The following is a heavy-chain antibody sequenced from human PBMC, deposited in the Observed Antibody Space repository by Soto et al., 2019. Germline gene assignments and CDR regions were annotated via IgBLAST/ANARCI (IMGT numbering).Heavy chain of an antibody. J-gene: IGHJ4*02. CDR1: GYSFTSYW. Sequence: GESLKISCKGSGYSFTSYWISWVRQMPGKRLEWMGRIDPSDSYTNYSQSFQGHVTISPDKSISTAYLQWSSLKASATAMYYCARLTTQRFGDYWGQGTLVTVSS. CDR2: IDPSDSYT. CDR3: ARLTTQRFGDY. D-gene: IGHD3-10*01. V-gene: IGHV5-10-1*01.